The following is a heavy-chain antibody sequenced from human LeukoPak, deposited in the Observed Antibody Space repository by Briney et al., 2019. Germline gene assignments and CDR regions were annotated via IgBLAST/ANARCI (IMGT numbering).Heavy chain of an antibody. CDR1: GGSISSYY. D-gene: IGHD3-22*01. J-gene: IGHJ3*02. Sequence: ESSETLSLTCTVSGGSISSYYWSWIRQPPGKGLEWIGYIYYSGSTNYNPSLKSRVTISVKTSKNQFSLKLSSVTAADTAVYFCARGPYSYDSSGAFDIWGQGTMVTVSS. V-gene: IGHV4-59*01. CDR2: IYYSGST. CDR3: ARGPYSYDSSGAFDI.